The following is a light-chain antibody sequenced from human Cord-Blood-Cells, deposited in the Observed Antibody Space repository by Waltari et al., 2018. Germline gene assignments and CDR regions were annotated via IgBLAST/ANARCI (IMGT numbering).Light chain of an antibody. CDR2: AAS. CDR3: QQSYSTPFT. J-gene: IGKJ3*01. CDR1: QSISSY. Sequence: DIQMTQSPYSLSASVGDRVTITCRASQSISSYLNWYQQKPGKAPKLLSYAASSLQSGVPSRFSGSGSGTDFTLTISSLQPEDFATYYCQQSYSTPFTFGPGTKVDIK. V-gene: IGKV1-39*01.